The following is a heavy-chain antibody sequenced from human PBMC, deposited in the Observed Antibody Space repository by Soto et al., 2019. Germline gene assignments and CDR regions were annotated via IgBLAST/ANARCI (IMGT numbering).Heavy chain of an antibody. CDR1: GGTFSSYA. V-gene: IGHV1-69*01. J-gene: IGHJ5*02. CDR2: IIPIFGTA. CDR3: ARSVMYDSSSWPYNWFAP. D-gene: IGHD6-13*01. Sequence: QVQLVQSGAEVKKPGASVKVSCKASGGTFSSYAISWVRQAPGQGLEWMGGIIPIFGTANYAQKFQGRVTITADESTSTAYMELSSLRSEDTAVYYCARSVMYDSSSWPYNWFAPWGQGTLVTVSS.